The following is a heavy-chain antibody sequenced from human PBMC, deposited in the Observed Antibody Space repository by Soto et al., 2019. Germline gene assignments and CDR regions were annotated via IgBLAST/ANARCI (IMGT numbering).Heavy chain of an antibody. CDR2: ISSSSSTI. V-gene: IGHV3-48*02. CDR3: ARDSVYSSEDGYGYIWGWNYYYGMDV. D-gene: IGHD5-18*01. J-gene: IGHJ6*02. Sequence: PGGSLRLSCAASGFTFSSYSMNWVRQAPGKGLEWVSYISSSSSTIYYADSVKGRFTISRDNAKNSLYLQMNSLRDEDTAVYYCARDSVYSSEDGYGYIWGWNYYYGMDVWGQGTTVTVSS. CDR1: GFTFSSYS.